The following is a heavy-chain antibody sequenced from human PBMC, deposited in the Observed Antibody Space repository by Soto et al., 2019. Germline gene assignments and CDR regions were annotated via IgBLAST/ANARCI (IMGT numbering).Heavy chain of an antibody. CDR2: IYYSGST. CDR3: ASQELLRYFDWLFYPGYFQH. D-gene: IGHD3-9*01. CDR1: GGPISSSSYY. J-gene: IGHJ1*01. V-gene: IGHV4-39*01. Sequence: SETLSLTCTVSGGPISSSSYYWGWIRQPPGKGLEWIGSIYYSGSTYYNPSLKSRVTISVDTSKNQFSLKLSSVTAADTAVYYCASQELLRYFDWLFYPGYFQHWGQGTLVTVSS.